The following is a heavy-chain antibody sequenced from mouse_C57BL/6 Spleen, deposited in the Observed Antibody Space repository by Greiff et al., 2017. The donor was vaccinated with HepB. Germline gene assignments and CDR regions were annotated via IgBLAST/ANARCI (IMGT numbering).Heavy chain of an antibody. Sequence: EVQLQQSGPELVKPGASVKISCKASGSTFTDSYMTWVKQSHGKSLEWIGDINPNNGGTSYNQKFKGKATLTVDKSSSTAYMELRSLTSEDSAVYYCARRAYYYGSSYNYFDYWGQGTTLTVSS. J-gene: IGHJ2*01. CDR1: GSTFTDSY. V-gene: IGHV1-26*01. CDR2: INPNNGGT. D-gene: IGHD1-1*01. CDR3: ARRAYYYGSSYNYFDY.